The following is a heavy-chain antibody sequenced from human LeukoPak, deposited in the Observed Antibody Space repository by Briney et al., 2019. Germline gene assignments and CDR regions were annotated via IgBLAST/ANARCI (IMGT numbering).Heavy chain of an antibody. CDR2: INPSGGST. CDR3: ARAQRHNWFDP. J-gene: IGHJ5*02. V-gene: IGHV1-46*01. CDR1: GYSFISYD. Sequence: ASVRVSCEASGYSFISYDINWVRQAAGQGLEWMGIINPSGGSTSYAQKFQGRVTMTRDMSTSTVYMELSSLRSEDTAVYYCARAQRHNWFDPWGQGTLVTVSS.